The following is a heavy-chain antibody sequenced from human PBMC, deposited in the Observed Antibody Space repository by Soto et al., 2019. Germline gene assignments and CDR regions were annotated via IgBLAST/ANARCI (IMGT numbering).Heavy chain of an antibody. CDR3: SYSSSASLNYYYYYMDV. Sequence: ASVKVSCKASGGTFSSYAISWVRQAPGQGLEWMGGIIPIFGTANYAQKFQGRVTITADESTSTAYMELSSLRSEDTAVYYCSYSSSASLNYYYYYMDVWGKGTTVTVSS. D-gene: IGHD6-6*01. J-gene: IGHJ6*03. CDR2: IIPIFGTA. CDR1: GGTFSSYA. V-gene: IGHV1-69*13.